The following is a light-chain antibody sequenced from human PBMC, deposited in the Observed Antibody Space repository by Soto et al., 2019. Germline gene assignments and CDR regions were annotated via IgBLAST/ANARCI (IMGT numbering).Light chain of an antibody. CDR1: QDIYSY. J-gene: IGKJ1*01. V-gene: IGKV1-9*01. Sequence: IQLTQSPSSLSASVGDRVTITCRASQDIYSYLAWYQQKPGQAPRLLIYAASSLQSGVPSRFSGNRSGTEFTLTISSLQPDDFATYYCQQYNSYSWTFGQGTKVDIK. CDR3: QQYNSYSWT. CDR2: AAS.